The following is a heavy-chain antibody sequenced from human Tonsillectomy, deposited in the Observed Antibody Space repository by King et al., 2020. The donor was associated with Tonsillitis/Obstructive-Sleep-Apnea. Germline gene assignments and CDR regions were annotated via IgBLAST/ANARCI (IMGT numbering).Heavy chain of an antibody. CDR2: ISWNSGSI. CDR1: GFTFDDYA. Sequence: VQLVESGGGLVQPGRSLRLPCAASGFTFDDYAMYWVRHAPGKGLEWVSGISWNSGSIGYAVSVKGRFTSYRDNAKNSLYLQMNSLGAEDTALYYCAKGGWSSTSCSIDYWGQGTLVTVSS. J-gene: IGHJ4*02. V-gene: IGHV3-9*01. D-gene: IGHD2-2*01. CDR3: AKGGWSSTSCSIDY.